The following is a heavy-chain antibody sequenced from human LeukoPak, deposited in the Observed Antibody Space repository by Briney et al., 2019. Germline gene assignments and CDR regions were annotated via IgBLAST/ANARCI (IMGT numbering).Heavy chain of an antibody. CDR2: ISSSSTYT. J-gene: IGHJ4*02. Sequence: GGSLRLSCAASGFTFSSYNMNWVRQAPGKGLEWVSSISSSSTYTYYADSVKGRFTISRDDAKNSLFLQMISLRAEDTAVYYCARQPLVGPTTFDYWGQGTLVTVSS. D-gene: IGHD1-26*01. CDR1: GFTFSSYN. CDR3: ARQPLVGPTTFDY. V-gene: IGHV3-21*01.